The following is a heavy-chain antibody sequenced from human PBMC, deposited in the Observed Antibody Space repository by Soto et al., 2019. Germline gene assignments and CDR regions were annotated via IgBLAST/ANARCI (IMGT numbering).Heavy chain of an antibody. CDR1: GYPVTAYY. Sequence: QLHLVQSGAVVKKPGASVTVSCSASGYPVTAYYMHWVRQAPGRGLEWMGGINPATGAAKYTQTFQGRVPMTRDTSTSTVFMELSGLTSGDPAVFYCARRGGVGVAGSAAFDMWGQGTLVTVSS. CDR3: ARRGGVGVAGSAAFDM. J-gene: IGHJ3*02. D-gene: IGHD3-3*01. CDR2: INPATGAA. V-gene: IGHV1-2*02.